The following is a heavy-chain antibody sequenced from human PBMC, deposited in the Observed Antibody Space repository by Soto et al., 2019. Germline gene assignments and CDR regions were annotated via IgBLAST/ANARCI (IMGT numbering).Heavy chain of an antibody. D-gene: IGHD3-10*01. CDR2: INVYNGNT. CDR1: GYTFTNYG. V-gene: IGHV1-18*01. J-gene: IGHJ5*02. CDR3: ARGVGSGSYYNQYNWFDP. Sequence: QVQLVQSGGEVKKPGASVKVSCKASGYTFTNYGISWVRQAAGQGLEWMGWINVYNGNTKYAQKVQGRVTMTTDTSTSTAYRELRGLRSDDTAVYYCARGVGSGSYYNQYNWFDPWGQGTLVTVSS.